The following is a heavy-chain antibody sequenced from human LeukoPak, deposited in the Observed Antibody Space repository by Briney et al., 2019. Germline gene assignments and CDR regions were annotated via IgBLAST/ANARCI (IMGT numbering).Heavy chain of an antibody. CDR3: AKARGTYYFDC. D-gene: IGHD6-25*01. J-gene: IGHJ4*02. V-gene: IGHV3-30*18. CDR2: ISYDGSNE. Sequence: GGSLSLSCAVSGFIFSNYAMHWVRQAPGKGLEWLAVISYDGSNEYYAHSVKGRFTISRDNSKNTLFLQMNSLRPEDTAVYYCAKARGTYYFDCWGQGTLVTVSS. CDR1: GFIFSNYA.